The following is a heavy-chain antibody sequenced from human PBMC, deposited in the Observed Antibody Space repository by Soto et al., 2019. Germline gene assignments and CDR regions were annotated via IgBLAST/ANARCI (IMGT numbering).Heavy chain of an antibody. J-gene: IGHJ4*02. CDR2: IYYSGST. CDR3: ARRYSNSGDGFDH. CDR1: GGSISSGGYY. Sequence: SETLSLTCTVSGGSISSGGYYWSWIRQHPGKGLEWIGYIYYSGSTYYNPSLKSRVTISVDTSKNQFSLKLSSVTAADTAVYYCARRYSNSGDGFDHWGQGTLVTVYS. V-gene: IGHV4-31*03. D-gene: IGHD4-4*01.